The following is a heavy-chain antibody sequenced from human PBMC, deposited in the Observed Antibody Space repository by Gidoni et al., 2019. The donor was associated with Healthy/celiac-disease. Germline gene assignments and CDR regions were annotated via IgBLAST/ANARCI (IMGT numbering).Heavy chain of an antibody. J-gene: IGHJ4*02. CDR3: AVGVVPADELYYFDY. D-gene: IGHD2-2*01. V-gene: IGHV3-30*01. CDR2: ISDDGSNK. Sequence: QVQLVESGGGVVQPGRSLRLSCAASGFTFSSYAMHWVRQAPGQGLEWVSVISDDGSNKDYADSVKGRFTISRDNSKNTLYLQMNSLRAEDTAVYYCAVGVVPADELYYFDYWGQGTLVTVSS. CDR1: GFTFSSYA.